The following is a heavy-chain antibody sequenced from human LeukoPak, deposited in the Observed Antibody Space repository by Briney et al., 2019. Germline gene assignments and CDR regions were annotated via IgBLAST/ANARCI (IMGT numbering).Heavy chain of an antibody. D-gene: IGHD4-17*01. CDR3: AKVIIGIYGDYVGFDY. V-gene: IGHV3-23*01. Sequence: GGSLRLSCAASGFTFSSYAMSWVRQAPGKGLEWVSAISGSGGSTYYADSVKGRFTISRDNSKNTLYLQMNSLRAEDTAVYYCAKVIIGIYGDYVGFDYWGQETLVTVSS. CDR1: GFTFSSYA. CDR2: ISGSGGST. J-gene: IGHJ4*02.